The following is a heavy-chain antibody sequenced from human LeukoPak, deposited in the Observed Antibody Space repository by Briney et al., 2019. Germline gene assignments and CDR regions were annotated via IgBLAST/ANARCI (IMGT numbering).Heavy chain of an antibody. CDR2: IYYSGST. D-gene: IGHD1-14*01. CDR1: GGSISSYY. V-gene: IGHV4-59*01. J-gene: IGHJ4*02. CDR3: ARMDRSDLDY. Sequence: SETLSLTCTVSGGSISSYYWSWIRQPPGKGLEWIGYIYYSGSTNYNPSLKSRVTISVDTSKNQFSLKLSSVTAADTAVYYCARMDRSDLDYWGQGTLDTVSS.